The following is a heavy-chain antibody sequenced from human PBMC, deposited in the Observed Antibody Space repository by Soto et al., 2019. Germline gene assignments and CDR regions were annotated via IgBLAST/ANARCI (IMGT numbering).Heavy chain of an antibody. CDR1: GFTFGDYA. CDR2: IRSKAYGGTT. V-gene: IGHV3-49*03. J-gene: IGHJ3*02. D-gene: IGHD2-8*01. Sequence: PGGSLRLSCTASGFTFGDYAMSWFRQAPGKGLEWVGFIRSKAYGGTTEYAASVKGRFTISRDDSKSIAYLQMNSLRAEDTAVYYCARRPGTKNAFDIWGQGTMVTVSS. CDR3: ARRPGTKNAFDI.